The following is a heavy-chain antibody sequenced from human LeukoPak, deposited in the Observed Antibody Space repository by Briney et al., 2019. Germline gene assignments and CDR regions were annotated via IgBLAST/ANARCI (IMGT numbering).Heavy chain of an antibody. V-gene: IGHV4-39*01. CDR2: IYYTGST. J-gene: IGHJ5*02. CDR1: GGSVTSGGFY. Sequence: LETLSLTCSVSGGSVTSGGFYWGWLRQPPGKGPGWIATIYYTGSTYYNPSLKSRVTISIDTSKNQFSLRLTSVTATDTTVYHCARHSGSGSLSRPFDPWGQGTLVTVSS. CDR3: ARHSGSGSLSRPFDP. D-gene: IGHD3-10*01.